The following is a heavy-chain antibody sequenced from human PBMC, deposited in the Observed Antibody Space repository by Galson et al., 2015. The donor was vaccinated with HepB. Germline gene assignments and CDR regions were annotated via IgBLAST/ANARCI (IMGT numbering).Heavy chain of an antibody. V-gene: IGHV1-69*13. CDR3: AGLPGSYETMGAFDI. D-gene: IGHD1-26*01. CDR1: GGTFSSYA. Sequence: SVKVSCKASGGTFSSYAISWVRQAPGQGLEWMGGIIPIFGTANYAQTFQGRVTITADESTSTAYMELSSLRSEDTAVYYCAGLPGSYETMGAFDIWGQGTMVTVSS. J-gene: IGHJ3*02. CDR2: IIPIFGTA.